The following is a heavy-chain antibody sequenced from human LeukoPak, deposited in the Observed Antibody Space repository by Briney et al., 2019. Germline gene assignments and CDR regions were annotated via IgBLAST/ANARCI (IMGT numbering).Heavy chain of an antibody. CDR1: GFTFSSYA. CDR3: AKDQPHSSSWYWSGGYFDY. J-gene: IGHJ4*02. Sequence: SGGSLRLSCAASGFTFSSYAMHWVRQAPGKGLEWVAVISYDGSNKYYADSVKGRFTISRDNAKNSLYLQMNSLRAEDTAVYYCAKDQPHSSSWYWSGGYFDYWGQGTLVTVSS. V-gene: IGHV3-30-3*01. D-gene: IGHD6-13*01. CDR2: ISYDGSNK.